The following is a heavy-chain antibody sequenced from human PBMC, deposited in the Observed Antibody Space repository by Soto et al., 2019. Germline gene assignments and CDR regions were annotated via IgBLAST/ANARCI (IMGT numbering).Heavy chain of an antibody. CDR3: ARRGSGVTRGLHY. Sequence: EVQLVESGGGLVQPGGSLRLSCAASGFTLSSYWMHWVRQAPGKGLVWISRINTDGSSTSYVDSVQGRFTISRDNGKNSLFLQMNSLRGEDTAVYYCARRGSGVTRGLHYWGQGTRVSVSS. V-gene: IGHV3-74*01. J-gene: IGHJ4*02. CDR2: INTDGSST. CDR1: GFTLSSYW. D-gene: IGHD2-15*01.